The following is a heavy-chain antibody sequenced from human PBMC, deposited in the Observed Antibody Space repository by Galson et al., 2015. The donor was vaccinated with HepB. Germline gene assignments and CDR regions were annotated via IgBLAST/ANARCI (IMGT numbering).Heavy chain of an antibody. V-gene: IGHV3-30*18. CDR3: AKGPIWSGFGFSYGMDV. CDR1: GFTFSSFG. CDR2: ISYDGSNK. J-gene: IGHJ6*02. D-gene: IGHD3-3*01. Sequence: SLRLSCAASGFTFSSFGMHWVRQAPGKGLEWVAVISYDGSNKYYADSVKGRFTISRDNSKNTLYLQMNSLRVEDTAVYYCAKGPIWSGFGFSYGMDVSGQGATVTVSS.